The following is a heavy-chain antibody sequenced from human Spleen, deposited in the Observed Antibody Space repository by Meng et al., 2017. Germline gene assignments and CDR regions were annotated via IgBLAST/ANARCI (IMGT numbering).Heavy chain of an antibody. CDR2: IYNSGNT. D-gene: IGHD3-9*01. J-gene: IGHJ4*02. Sequence: SETLSLTCTVSGASVSSATYYWSWIRQPPGKGLEWIGSIYNSGNTYYNPSLKSRVSISVDTSKNQFSLKLSSVTAADTAVYYCAGLFYYFDYWGQGTLVTVSS. V-gene: IGHV4-39*07. CDR1: GASVSSATYY. CDR3: AGLFYYFDY.